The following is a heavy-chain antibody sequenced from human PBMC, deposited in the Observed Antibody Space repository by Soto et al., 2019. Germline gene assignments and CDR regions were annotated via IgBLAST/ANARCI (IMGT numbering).Heavy chain of an antibody. J-gene: IGHJ4*02. V-gene: IGHV3-30*18. CDR2: ISYDGSNK. Sequence: GGSLRLSCAASGFTFSSYGMHWVRQAPGKGLEWVAVISYDGSNKYYADSVKGRFTISRDNSKNTLYLQMNSLRAEDTAVYYCAKAGSGSGLELFDYWGQGTLVTVSS. D-gene: IGHD6-19*01. CDR1: GFTFSSYG. CDR3: AKAGSGSGLELFDY.